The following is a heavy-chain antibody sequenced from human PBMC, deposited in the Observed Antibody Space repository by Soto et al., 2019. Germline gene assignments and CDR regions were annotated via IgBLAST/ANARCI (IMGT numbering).Heavy chain of an antibody. J-gene: IGHJ4*02. D-gene: IGHD3-22*01. V-gene: IGHV3-30-3*01. CDR2: ISYDGSNK. CDR3: ARDRRADRSGCYC. CDR1: GFTFSSYD. Sequence: QVQLVESGGGVVQPGRSLRLSCAASGFTFSSYDMHWVRQATGKGLEWVAVISYDGSNKYYADSVKGRFTISRDNSKNTLYLQMNSLRAEDTAVYYCARDRRADRSGCYCWGQGTLVTVS.